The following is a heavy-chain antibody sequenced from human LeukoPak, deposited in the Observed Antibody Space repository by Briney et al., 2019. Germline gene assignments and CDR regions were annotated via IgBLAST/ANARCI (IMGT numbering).Heavy chain of an antibody. CDR2: ISSSSTYI. CDR3: AREGSKAMIVVPGVDY. D-gene: IGHD3-22*01. J-gene: IGHJ4*02. Sequence: GGSLRLSCAASGFTFSSYSMNWVRQAPGKGLEWVSSISSSSTYIYYADSVKGRFTISRDNARNSLYLQMNSLRAEDTAVYYCAREGSKAMIVVPGVDYWGQGTLVTVSS. CDR1: GFTFSSYS. V-gene: IGHV3-21*01.